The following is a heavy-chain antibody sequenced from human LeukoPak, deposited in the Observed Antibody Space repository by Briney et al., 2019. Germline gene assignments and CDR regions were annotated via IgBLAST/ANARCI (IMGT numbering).Heavy chain of an antibody. CDR2: IYYSGST. D-gene: IGHD3-16*01. V-gene: IGHV4-59*12. Sequence: SETLSLTCTVSGDSISRYYWSWIRQSPGKGLEWIGDIYYSGSTNYNPSLKSRVTMSVDTSKNQFSLKLSSVTAADTAVYYCVKDRESYPYYFNYWGQGTLVTVSS. CDR3: VKDRESYPYYFNY. CDR1: GDSISRYY. J-gene: IGHJ4*02.